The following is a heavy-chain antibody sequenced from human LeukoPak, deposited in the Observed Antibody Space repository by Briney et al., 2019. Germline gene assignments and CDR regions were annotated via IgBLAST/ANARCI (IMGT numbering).Heavy chain of an antibody. Sequence: PSETLSLTCTVSGGSISSYYWSWIRQPPGKGLEWIGYIYYSGSTNYNPSLKSRVTISVDTSKNQFSLKLSSVTAADTAVYYCAKARGIAVAATPDYWGQGTLVTVSS. CDR2: IYYSGST. D-gene: IGHD6-19*01. J-gene: IGHJ4*02. CDR3: AKARGIAVAATPDY. CDR1: GGSISSYY. V-gene: IGHV4-59*01.